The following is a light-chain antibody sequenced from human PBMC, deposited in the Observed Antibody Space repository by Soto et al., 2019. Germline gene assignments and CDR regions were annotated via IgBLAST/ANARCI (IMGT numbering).Light chain of an antibody. Sequence: QPVLTQSPSASASLGASVKLTCTLSSGHSTYTIAWHQQLPGKGPRYLMRLNSDGSHKKGDGIPDRFSGSSSGAERYLTISSLQSEDEADYYCQTWGTGPHVVFGGGTKLTVL. CDR1: SGHSTYT. CDR3: QTWGTGPHVV. J-gene: IGLJ2*01. V-gene: IGLV4-69*01. CDR2: LNSDGSH.